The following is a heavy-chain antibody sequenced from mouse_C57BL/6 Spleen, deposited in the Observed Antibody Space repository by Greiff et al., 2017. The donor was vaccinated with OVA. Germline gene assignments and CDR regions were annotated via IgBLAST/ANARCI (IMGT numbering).Heavy chain of an antibody. CDR3: ARGMGYKYYAMDY. CDR1: GFTFSDYG. CDR2: ISSGSSTI. Sequence: EVQVVESGGGLVKPGGSLKLSCAASGFTFSDYGMHWVRQAPEKGLEWVAYISSGSSTIYYADTVKGRFTISRDNAKNTLFLQMTSLRSEDTAMYYCARGMGYKYYAMDYWGQGTSVTVSS. D-gene: IGHD1-3*01. V-gene: IGHV5-17*01. J-gene: IGHJ4*01.